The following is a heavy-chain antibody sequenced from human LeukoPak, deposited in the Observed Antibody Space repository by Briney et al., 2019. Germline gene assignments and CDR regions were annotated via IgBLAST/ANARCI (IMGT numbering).Heavy chain of an antibody. D-gene: IGHD1-1*01. CDR3: GKGGNWNDRGGYYFDH. Sequence: GGSLRLSCAASGLTFSSYGMHWVRQAPGKGLEWVAFIQYDGSVNYYADSAMGRFTISRDDSKNTLCLQMNSLRFEDTAVFYWGKGGNWNDRGGYYFDHWGQGILVTVSS. V-gene: IGHV3-30*02. CDR2: IQYDGSVN. J-gene: IGHJ4*02. CDR1: GLTFSSYG.